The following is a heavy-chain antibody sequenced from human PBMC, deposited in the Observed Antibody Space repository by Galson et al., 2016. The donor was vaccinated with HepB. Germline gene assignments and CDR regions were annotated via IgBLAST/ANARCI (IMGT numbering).Heavy chain of an antibody. J-gene: IGHJ6*02. CDR2: ISTYSCDT. Sequence: SVKVSCKASGYTFNNYGVNWVRQAPGQGLEWMGWISTYSCDTYYEQNLQGRVTMTTDTSTSTAYMELRSLRSDDTVSYYCVREQGVGYAMDVWGQGTTVTVSS. CDR3: VREQGVGYAMDV. CDR1: GYTFNNYG. V-gene: IGHV1-18*01. D-gene: IGHD1-26*01.